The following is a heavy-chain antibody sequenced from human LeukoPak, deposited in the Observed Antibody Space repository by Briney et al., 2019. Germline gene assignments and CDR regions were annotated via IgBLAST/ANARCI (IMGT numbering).Heavy chain of an antibody. J-gene: IGHJ4*02. D-gene: IGHD4-11*01. CDR3: ANQVYSRFDY. Sequence: GGSLRLSCAASGFAFSSNWMSWVRQAPGRGLELVANISPDGSGKYCMDSVKGRCAISRDNARSSLDLQLNSLRVEDTAVYFCANQVYSRFDYWGQGTLVTVSS. V-gene: IGHV3-7*01. CDR2: ISPDGSGK. CDR1: GFAFSSNW.